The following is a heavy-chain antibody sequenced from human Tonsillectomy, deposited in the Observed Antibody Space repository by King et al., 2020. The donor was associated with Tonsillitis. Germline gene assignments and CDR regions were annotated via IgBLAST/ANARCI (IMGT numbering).Heavy chain of an antibody. CDR2: IDSNTADT. V-gene: IGHV1-2*02. Sequence: QVQLVQSGAEVKKPGASVKVSCKAFEYTFTDYYIHWVRQAPGQGLEWMGWIDSNTADTNYAQKFQGRVTVTRDTSITTAYMELNWLRSDDTAVYYCARDALAPGNAFDLWGQGTVVTVSS. D-gene: IGHD3-10*01. J-gene: IGHJ3*01. CDR1: EYTFTDYY. CDR3: ARDALAPGNAFDL.